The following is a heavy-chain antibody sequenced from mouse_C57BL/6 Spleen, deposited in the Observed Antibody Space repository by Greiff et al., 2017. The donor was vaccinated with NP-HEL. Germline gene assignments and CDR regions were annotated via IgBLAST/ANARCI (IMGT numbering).Heavy chain of an antibody. V-gene: IGHV1-22*01. Sequence: EVQLQQSGPELVKPGASVKMSCKASGYTFTDYNMHWVKQSHGKSLEWIGYINPNNGGTSYNQKFKGKATLTVNKSSSTAYMELRSLTSEDSAVYYCARGPGIYDYGYYAMDYWGQGTSVTASS. J-gene: IGHJ4*01. CDR1: GYTFTDYN. CDR2: INPNNGGT. CDR3: ARGPGIYDYGYYAMDY. D-gene: IGHD2-4*01.